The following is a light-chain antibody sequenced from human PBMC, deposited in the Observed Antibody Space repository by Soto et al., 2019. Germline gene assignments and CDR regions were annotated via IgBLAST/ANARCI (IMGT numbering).Light chain of an antibody. CDR2: AAS. J-gene: IGKJ1*01. V-gene: IGKV1-27*01. CDR3: QKYDSAPRT. Sequence: DVQVTQSPASLSASVGDRVNISCRTSRGIYNYLAWYQQKSGQIPKLLINAASSLQSGVPSRFSGSGSGTDFTLSISSLQPEDVAIYYCQKYDSAPRTFGQGTKVEIK. CDR1: RGIYNY.